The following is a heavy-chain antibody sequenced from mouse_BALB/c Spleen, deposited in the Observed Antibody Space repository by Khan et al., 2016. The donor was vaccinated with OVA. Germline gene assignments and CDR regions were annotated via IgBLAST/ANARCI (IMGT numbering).Heavy chain of an antibody. CDR1: GYSFTGYF. V-gene: IGHV1-20*02. J-gene: IGHJ2*01. D-gene: IGHD1-1*01. CDR3: ARIYGSDFDY. CDR2: INPHIGET. Sequence: VQLQQSGPELVKPGASVKISCKASGYSFTGYFMNWVMQSHGKSLEWIGRINPHIGETFYNQKFKGKATLTVDESSSTAHMELRSLASEDSAVYYCARIYGSDFDYWGQGTTLTVS.